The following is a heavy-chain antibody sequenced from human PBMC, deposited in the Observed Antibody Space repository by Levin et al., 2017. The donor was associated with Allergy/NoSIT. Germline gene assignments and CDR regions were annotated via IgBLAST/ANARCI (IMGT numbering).Heavy chain of an antibody. CDR1: GFTFSSYS. Sequence: KPGGSLRLSCAASGFTFSSYSMNWVRQAPGKGLEWVSSISSSSSYIYYADSVKGRFTISRDNAKNPLYLQMNSLRADDTALYYCARGGGSHTEGQWLVRGGDYYYGMDVWGQGTTVTVSS. CDR3: ARGGGSHTEGQWLVRGGDYYYGMDV. J-gene: IGHJ6*02. CDR2: ISSSSSYI. V-gene: IGHV3-21*01. D-gene: IGHD6-19*01.